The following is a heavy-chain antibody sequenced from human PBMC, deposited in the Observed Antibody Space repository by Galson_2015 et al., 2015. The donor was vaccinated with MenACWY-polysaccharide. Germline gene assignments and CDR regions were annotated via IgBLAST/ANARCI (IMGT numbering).Heavy chain of an antibody. CDR3: AKGIVSIAVAGKYWYFDL. Sequence: SLRLSCAASGFTFSSYGMHWVRQAPGKGLEWVAVISYDGSNKYYADSVKGRFTISRDNSKNTLYLQMNSLRAEDTAVYYCAKGIVSIAVAGKYWYFDLWGRGTLVTVSS. D-gene: IGHD6-19*01. V-gene: IGHV3-30*18. CDR2: ISYDGSNK. CDR1: GFTFSSYG. J-gene: IGHJ2*01.